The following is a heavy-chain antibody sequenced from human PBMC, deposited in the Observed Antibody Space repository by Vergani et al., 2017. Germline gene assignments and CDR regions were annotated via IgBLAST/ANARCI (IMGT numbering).Heavy chain of an antibody. D-gene: IGHD3-16*01. V-gene: IGHV3-30*02. CDR2: IQFDGSNQ. CDR1: GFTLSNYD. CDR3: AKHFRGWGIDY. J-gene: IGHJ4*02. Sequence: QVQLVESGGGVVQRGGSLRLSCATFGFTLSNYDMQWIRQGPGKGLEFVAFIQFDGSNQHYADSVKGRFTLSRDFSKNTLYLQMNSLRTDDTATYYCAKHFRGWGIDYWGQGTQVIVSS.